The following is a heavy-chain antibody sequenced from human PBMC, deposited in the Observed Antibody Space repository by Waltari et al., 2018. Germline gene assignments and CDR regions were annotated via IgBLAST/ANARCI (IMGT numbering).Heavy chain of an antibody. J-gene: IGHJ4*02. Sequence: EVQLLQSGAEVKEPGESLKISCKGPRYTFTKYWIGWVRQKPGKGLGWMGVIYPGDSETKYSPAFQGRVTSSADKSITTAYLQWNSLQASDSAMYYCARLAGAVASVDYWGQGTLVTVSS. CDR1: RYTFTKYW. CDR2: IYPGDSET. CDR3: ARLAGAVASVDY. D-gene: IGHD6-19*01. V-gene: IGHV5-51*01.